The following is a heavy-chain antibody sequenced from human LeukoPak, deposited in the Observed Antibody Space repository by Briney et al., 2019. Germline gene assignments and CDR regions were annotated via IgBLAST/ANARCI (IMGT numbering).Heavy chain of an antibody. Sequence: GGSLRLSCTASGFTFNKYWMTWVRQAPGKGLEWVANIKHDGSEKYFLDSVKGRFDISRDNAKNSLCLQLNSLRADDTAVYYCARDGALAGYGDAFDIWGQGTLVTVSS. D-gene: IGHD6-19*01. J-gene: IGHJ3*02. CDR2: IKHDGSEK. V-gene: IGHV3-7*03. CDR3: ARDGALAGYGDAFDI. CDR1: GFTFNKYW.